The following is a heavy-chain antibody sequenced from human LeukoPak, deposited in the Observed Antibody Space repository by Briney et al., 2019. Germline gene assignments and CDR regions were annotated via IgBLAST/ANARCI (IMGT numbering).Heavy chain of an antibody. CDR3: AREVCSSTSCYGYFDY. CDR2: ISTNTGNP. Sequence: GASVKVSCKASGYTFTSYGISWVRQAPGQGLEWMGWISTNTGNPTYAQGFTGRFVFSLDTSVSTAYLQISSLKAEDTAVYYCAREVCSSTSCYGYFDYWGQGTLVTVSS. D-gene: IGHD2-2*01. J-gene: IGHJ4*02. CDR1: GYTFTSYG. V-gene: IGHV7-4-1*02.